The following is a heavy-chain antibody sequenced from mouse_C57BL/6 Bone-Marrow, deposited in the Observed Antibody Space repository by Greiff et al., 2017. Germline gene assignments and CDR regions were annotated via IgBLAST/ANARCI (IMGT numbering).Heavy chain of an antibody. CDR2: IDPSDSYT. D-gene: IGHD1-1*01. V-gene: IGHV1-69*01. Sequence: QVQLQQPGAELVMPGASVKLSCKASGYTFTSYWMHWVKQRPGQGLEWIGEIDPSDSYTNYNQKFKGKSTLTVDKSSSTAYMQLSSLTSEDSEVYYGAKPRDYYGYAMDYWGQGTSVTVSP. CDR3: AKPRDYYGYAMDY. J-gene: IGHJ4*01. CDR1: GYTFTSYW.